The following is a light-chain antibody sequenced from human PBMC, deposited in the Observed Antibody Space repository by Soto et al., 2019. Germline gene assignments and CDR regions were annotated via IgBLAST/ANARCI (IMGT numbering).Light chain of an antibody. Sequence: AIRMTQSPSSFSASTGDRVTITCQASQGISSYLAWYQQKPGKAPKLLIYAASTLQSGVTSRFSGSGSGTDFTLTFSCLQSEDFATYDCQQYYSYPRTFGQGTKVEIK. CDR1: QGISSY. CDR2: AAS. CDR3: QQYYSYPRT. J-gene: IGKJ1*01. V-gene: IGKV1-8*01.